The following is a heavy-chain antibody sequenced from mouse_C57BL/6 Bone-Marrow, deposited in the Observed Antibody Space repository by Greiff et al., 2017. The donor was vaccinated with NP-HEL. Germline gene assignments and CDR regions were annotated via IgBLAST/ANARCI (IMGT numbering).Heavy chain of an antibody. CDR3: ARAYYSNYVPYYYAMDY. CDR1: GFNIKNTY. Sequence: EVQLQQSVAELVRPGASVKLSCTASGFNIKNTYMHWVKQRPEQGLEWIGRIDPANGNTKYAPKFQGKATITADTSSNTAYLQLSSLTSEDTAIYYCARAYYSNYVPYYYAMDYWGQGTSVTVSS. V-gene: IGHV14-3*01. J-gene: IGHJ4*01. CDR2: IDPANGNT. D-gene: IGHD2-5*01.